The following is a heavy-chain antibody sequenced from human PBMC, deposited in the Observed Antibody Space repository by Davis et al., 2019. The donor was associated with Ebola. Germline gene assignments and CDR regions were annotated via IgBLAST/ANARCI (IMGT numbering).Heavy chain of an antibody. Sequence: AASVKVSRKAFGFSFTTSAMQWVRQARGQRLEWMGSIVVGSVNTNYAQKFQGRVTITRDMSTSTSYLDLRNLRSEDTAIYYCAASAGTVGKFDYWGQGTLVTVSS. D-gene: IGHD1-14*01. V-gene: IGHV1-58*02. CDR1: GFSFTTSA. J-gene: IGHJ4*01. CDR3: AASAGTVGKFDY. CDR2: IVVGSVNT.